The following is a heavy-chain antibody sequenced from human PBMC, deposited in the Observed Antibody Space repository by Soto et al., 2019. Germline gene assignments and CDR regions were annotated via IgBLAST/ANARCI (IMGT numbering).Heavy chain of an antibody. CDR1: GCSISSSNW. CDR3: ARGNFDY. CDR2: IHHSGST. D-gene: IGHD3-10*01. V-gene: IGHV4-4*02. J-gene: IGHJ4*02. Sequence: SETLSLTCAVSGCSISSSNWWCWVRQSPEKGLEWIGEIHHSGSTNHNPSLKSRVTISVDRSNNQFSLKLSSVTAADTAVYYCARGNFDYWGQG.